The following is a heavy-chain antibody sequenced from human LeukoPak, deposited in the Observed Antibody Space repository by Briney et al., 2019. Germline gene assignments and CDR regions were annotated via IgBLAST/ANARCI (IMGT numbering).Heavy chain of an antibody. CDR1: GFTFSRYS. CDR3: ARGGSDSSGYYHFDY. Sequence: GGSLRLSCAASGFTFSRYSMNWVRQAPGKGLEWVSSISSSSSYIYYADSVKGRFTISRDNAKNSLYLQMNSLRAEDTAVYYCARGGSDSSGYYHFDYWGQGALVTVSS. V-gene: IGHV3-21*01. CDR2: ISSSSSYI. D-gene: IGHD3-22*01. J-gene: IGHJ4*02.